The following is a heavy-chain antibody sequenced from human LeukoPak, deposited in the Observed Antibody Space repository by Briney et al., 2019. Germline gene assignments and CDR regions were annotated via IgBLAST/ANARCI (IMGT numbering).Heavy chain of an antibody. J-gene: IGHJ4*02. Sequence: QPGGSLRLSCAASGFTFSSSAMNWVRQAPGKGLEWVSGISGSGDATYSADSVTGRFTISRDNSENTLFLQMNTLRADDTAVYYCAKSVMITLGGLIAPFDSWGQGVLVTVSS. V-gene: IGHV3-23*01. CDR1: GFTFSSSA. CDR3: AKSVMITLGGLIAPFDS. CDR2: ISGSGDAT. D-gene: IGHD3-16*02.